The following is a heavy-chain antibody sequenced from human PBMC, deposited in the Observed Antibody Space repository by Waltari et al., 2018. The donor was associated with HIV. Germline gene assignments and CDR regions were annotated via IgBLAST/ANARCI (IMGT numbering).Heavy chain of an antibody. Sequence: QVQLVQSGAEVKKPGASVKVSCKASGYTFTSYDINWVRQATGQGLEWMGWMNPNSGNTGSAQKGQGRVTMTRNTSISTAYMELSSLRSEDTAVYYCARGGYCSGGSCYPPDYWGQGTLVTVSS. J-gene: IGHJ4*02. V-gene: IGHV1-8*01. CDR3: ARGGYCSGGSCYPPDY. D-gene: IGHD2-15*01. CDR1: GYTFTSYD. CDR2: MNPNSGNT.